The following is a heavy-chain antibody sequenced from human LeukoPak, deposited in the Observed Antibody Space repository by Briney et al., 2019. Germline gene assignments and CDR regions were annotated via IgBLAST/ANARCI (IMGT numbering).Heavy chain of an antibody. CDR1: GGSFSGYY. CDR3: ARAQGPFDY. V-gene: IGHV4-34*01. CDR2: INHSGST. J-gene: IGHJ4*02. Sequence: PSETLSLTCAVYGGSFSGYYWSWIRQPPGKGLEWIGEINHSGSTNYNPSLKSRVTISVDTSKNQFPLKLSSVTAADTAVYYCARAQGPFDYWGQGTLVTVSS.